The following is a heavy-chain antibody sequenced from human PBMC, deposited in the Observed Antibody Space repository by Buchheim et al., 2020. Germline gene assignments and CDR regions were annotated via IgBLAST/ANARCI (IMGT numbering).Heavy chain of an antibody. J-gene: IGHJ4*02. CDR3: VRDMYGSGDY. CDR2: INREGTTT. V-gene: IGHV3-74*01. D-gene: IGHD3-10*01. Sequence: EVQLVESGGGLVQPGGSLRLSCSAPGFPFSIYWMHWVRQAPGKGLAWVSHINREGTTTNHADPVRGRFTLSRDNGKNTLYLQMNNLRAEDTAVYYCVRDMYGSGDYWGQGTL. CDR1: GFPFSIYW.